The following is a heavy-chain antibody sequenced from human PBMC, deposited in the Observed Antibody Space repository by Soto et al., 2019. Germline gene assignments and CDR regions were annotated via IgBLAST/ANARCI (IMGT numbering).Heavy chain of an antibody. Sequence: ASVKVSCKASGYTFTGYYMHWVRQAPGQGLEWMGRINPNSGGTNYAQKFQGWVTMTRDTSISTAYMELRSLRSDDTAVYYCVSDLIVVVPASIQYDAFDIWGQGTMVTVSS. V-gene: IGHV1-2*04. J-gene: IGHJ3*02. CDR1: GYTFTGYY. CDR3: VSDLIVVVPASIQYDAFDI. CDR2: INPNSGGT. D-gene: IGHD2-2*01.